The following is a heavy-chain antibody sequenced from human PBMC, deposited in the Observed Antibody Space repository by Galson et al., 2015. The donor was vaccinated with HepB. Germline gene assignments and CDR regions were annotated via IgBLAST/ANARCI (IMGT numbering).Heavy chain of an antibody. V-gene: IGHV3-11*03. CDR2: IGRTSNYT. Sequence: RPAGEGDGFTCSGYFRGWSGQAPRKGLECVSHIGRTSNYTYYVDPVKGLFTISRDNAKDSLHLQMNSLRAEDTAVYYCARGRGYCSSTDCYGNFDFWGQGTLVTVSS. CDR3: ARGRGYCSSTDCYGNFDF. D-gene: IGHD2-2*01. CDR1: GFTCSGYF. J-gene: IGHJ4*02.